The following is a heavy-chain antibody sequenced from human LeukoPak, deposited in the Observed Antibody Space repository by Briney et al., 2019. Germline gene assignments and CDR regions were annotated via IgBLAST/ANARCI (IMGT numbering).Heavy chain of an antibody. Sequence: PGGSLRLSCTAPGFTLRNYDMHWVRQTTEKGLEWVSGIGTEDDTFYPGSVKGRFTISRENAKNSFYLQMNSLRAGDTAVYYCARGRFVLVPSLERWYFDLWGRGTLVTVSS. CDR1: GFTLRNYD. CDR2: IGTEDDT. D-gene: IGHD2-8*02. V-gene: IGHV3-13*01. CDR3: ARGRFVLVPSLERWYFDL. J-gene: IGHJ2*01.